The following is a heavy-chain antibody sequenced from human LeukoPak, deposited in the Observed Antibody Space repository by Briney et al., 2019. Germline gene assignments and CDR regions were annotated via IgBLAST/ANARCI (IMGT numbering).Heavy chain of an antibody. CDR3: AREGGLSFGTTVTRNDAFDI. CDR1: GYTFTSYY. J-gene: IGHJ3*02. V-gene: IGHV1-46*01. D-gene: IGHD4-17*01. Sequence: ASVKVSCKASGYTFTSYYMHWVRQAPGKGLEWMGIINPSGCSTGYAQKFQGRVTMTRDMSTSTVYMELSSLRSEDTAVYYCAREGGLSFGTTVTRNDAFDIWGQGTMVTVSS. CDR2: INPSGCST.